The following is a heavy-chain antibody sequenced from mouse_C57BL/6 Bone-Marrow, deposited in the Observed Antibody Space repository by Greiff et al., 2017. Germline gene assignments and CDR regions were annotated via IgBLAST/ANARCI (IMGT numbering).Heavy chain of an antibody. CDR1: GYTFTSYW. J-gene: IGHJ2*01. Sequence: QVQLQQPGAELVRPGTSVKLSCKASGYTFTSYWMHWVKQRPGQGLEWIGVIDPSDSYTNYNQKFKGKATLTVDTSSSTAYMQLSSLTSEDSAVYYCARRRLTGKGDYWGQGTTLTVSS. CDR3: ARRRLTGKGDY. CDR2: IDPSDSYT. D-gene: IGHD4-1*01. V-gene: IGHV1-59*01.